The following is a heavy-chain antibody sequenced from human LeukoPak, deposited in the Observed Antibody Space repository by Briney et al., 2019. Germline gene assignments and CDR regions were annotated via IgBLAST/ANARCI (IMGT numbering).Heavy chain of an antibody. Sequence: PSETLSLTCAVYGGSFSGYYWSWIRQPPGKGLEWIGEIDHSGSTYYNPSLKSRVTISVDTSKNQFSLRLSSVTAADTAVYYCARDKALAWNYMDVWGKGTAVTISS. V-gene: IGHV4-34*01. CDR3: ARDKALAWNYMDV. CDR2: IDHSGST. CDR1: GGSFSGYY. D-gene: IGHD1-1*01. J-gene: IGHJ6*03.